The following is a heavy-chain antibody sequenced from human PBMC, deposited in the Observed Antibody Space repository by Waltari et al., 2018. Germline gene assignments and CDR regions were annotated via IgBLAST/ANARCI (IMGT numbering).Heavy chain of an antibody. D-gene: IGHD6-6*01. J-gene: IGHJ5*02. CDR3: ATDKGSSSSYINSWFDP. CDR2: IDPLDGET. Sequence: EVQMVQSGAEVKKPGATVKISCKASGYTFTDSHVHWGQQAPGKGLEWMGLIDPLDGETTFAEKFQGRVTITADRTTDTAYMELTNLTPEDTAVYYCATDKGSSSSYINSWFDPWGQGTLVTVSS. V-gene: IGHV1-69-2*01. CDR1: GYTFTDSH.